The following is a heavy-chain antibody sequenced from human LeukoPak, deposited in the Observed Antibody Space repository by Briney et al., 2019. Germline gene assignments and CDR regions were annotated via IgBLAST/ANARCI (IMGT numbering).Heavy chain of an antibody. CDR2: INHSGST. D-gene: IGHD3-10*01. Sequence: SETLSLTCAVYGGSFSGYYWSWIRQPPGKGLEWIGEINHSGSTNYNPSLKSRVTISVDTSKNQFSLKLTSVTAADTAVYYCARRGITMVRGVINYYFDYWGQGTLVTVSS. V-gene: IGHV4-34*01. J-gene: IGHJ4*02. CDR1: GGSFSGYY. CDR3: ARRGITMVRGVINYYFDY.